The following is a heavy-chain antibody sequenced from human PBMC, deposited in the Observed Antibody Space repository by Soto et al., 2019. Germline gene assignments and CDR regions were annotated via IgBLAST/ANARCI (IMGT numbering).Heavy chain of an antibody. D-gene: IGHD3-9*01. CDR1: GFTFSSYA. Sequence: PGGSLRLSCSASGFTFSSYAMAWVRQAPGKGLVWVSRINSDGSSTSYADSVKGRFTISRDNAKNTLYLQMNSLRAEDTAVYYCAVGDWFEKFDYWGQGTLVTVSS. J-gene: IGHJ4*02. V-gene: IGHV3-74*01. CDR3: AVGDWFEKFDY. CDR2: INSDGSST.